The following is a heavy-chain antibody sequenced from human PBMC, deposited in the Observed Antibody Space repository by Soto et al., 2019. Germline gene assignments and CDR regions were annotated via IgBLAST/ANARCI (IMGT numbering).Heavy chain of an antibody. D-gene: IGHD4-17*01. CDR1: GYTFTGYY. V-gene: IGHV1-2*04. Sequence: QVQLVQSGAEVKKPGASVKVSRKASGYTFTGYYMHWVRQAPGQGLEWMGWINPNSGGTNYAQKFQGWVTMTRDTSISTAYMELSRLRSDDTAVYYCARVAMTTVTTPLGYGMDVWGQGTTVTVSS. J-gene: IGHJ6*02. CDR2: INPNSGGT. CDR3: ARVAMTTVTTPLGYGMDV.